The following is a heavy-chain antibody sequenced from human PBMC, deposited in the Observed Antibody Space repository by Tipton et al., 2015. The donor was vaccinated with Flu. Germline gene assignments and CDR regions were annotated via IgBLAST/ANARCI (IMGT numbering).Heavy chain of an antibody. V-gene: IGHV4-34*01. Sequence: LACSVYGGSFSGYYWTWIRQTPGKGLEWIGEINHSGSTHYSSSLKSRVTMSVDTSKNQFSLKLTSVTAADTAVYFCASRTPPNYFYYYGMDVWGHGTTVTVSS. CDR3: ASRTPPNYFYYYGMDV. J-gene: IGHJ6*02. CDR1: GGSFSGYY. D-gene: IGHD2-2*01. CDR2: INHSGST.